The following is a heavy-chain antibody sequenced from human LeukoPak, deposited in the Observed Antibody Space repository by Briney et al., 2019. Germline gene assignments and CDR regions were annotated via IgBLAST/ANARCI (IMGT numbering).Heavy chain of an antibody. V-gene: IGHV1-69*04. Sequence: SVKVSCKASGGTFSSYAISWVRQAPGQGLEWMGRIIPIFGIANYAQKFQGRVTITADKSTSTAYMELSSLRSEDTAVYYCARASVENYYYYGMDVWAKGPRSPSP. CDR3: ARASVENYYYYGMDV. CDR1: GGTFSSYA. CDR2: IIPIFGIA. D-gene: IGHD4-23*01. J-gene: IGHJ6*02.